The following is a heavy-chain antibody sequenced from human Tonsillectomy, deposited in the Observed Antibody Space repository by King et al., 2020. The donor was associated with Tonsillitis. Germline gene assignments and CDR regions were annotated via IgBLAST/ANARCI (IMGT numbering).Heavy chain of an antibody. V-gene: IGHV1-18*04. CDR3: ARVDQGYCSTTSCFNWFDP. CDR2: ISAYNGNT. J-gene: IGHJ5*02. D-gene: IGHD2-2*01. CDR1: GCTFTSYY. Sequence: VQLVESGAEVKKPGASVKVSCKASGCTFTSYYISWVRQAPGQGLEWMGWISAYNGNTNYAQKLQGRVTMTTDTSTTTAYMELRSLTSDDTAVYYCARVDQGYCSTTSCFNWFDPWGQGTLVTVSS.